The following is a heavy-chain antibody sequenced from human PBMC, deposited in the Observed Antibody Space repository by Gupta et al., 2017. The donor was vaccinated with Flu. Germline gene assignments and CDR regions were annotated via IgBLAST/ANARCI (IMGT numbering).Heavy chain of an antibody. D-gene: IGHD3-3*01. J-gene: IGHJ1*01. V-gene: IGHV3-49*04. CDR3: VGGAYYGFWSGYLPPDIQH. Sequence: EVLLVESGGGLVQPGRSLRLSCTTSGFTFGDYAMSWVRQAPGKGLEWVAFIRSKANRGTTEYAASVKGRFTISRDDSKSIAYLQMNSLKTADTGVYYCVGGAYYGFWSGYLPPDIQHWGQGTLVAVAS. CDR1: GFTFGDYA. CDR2: IRSKANRGTT.